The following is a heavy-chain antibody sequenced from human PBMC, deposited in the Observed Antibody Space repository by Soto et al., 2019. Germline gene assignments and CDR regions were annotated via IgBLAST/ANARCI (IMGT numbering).Heavy chain of an antibody. Sequence: GGSLRLSCVGSVFTFSNYGMHWVRQPPGKGLEWVALISDDGDKRYYADSVRGRLIISRDNSKDTLYLQMNSLGPDDTAVYFCAKARVRIVGANSFDYWGQGT. V-gene: IGHV3-30*18. CDR1: VFTFSNYG. J-gene: IGHJ4*02. D-gene: IGHD1-26*01. CDR2: ISDDGDKR. CDR3: AKARVRIVGANSFDY.